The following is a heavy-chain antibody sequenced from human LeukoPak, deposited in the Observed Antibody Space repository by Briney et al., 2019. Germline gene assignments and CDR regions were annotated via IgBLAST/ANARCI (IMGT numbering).Heavy chain of an antibody. CDR2: INPNSGGT. J-gene: IGHJ4*02. CDR1: GYTFTGYY. V-gene: IGHV1-2*02. CDR3: ARSYCPMNYFDY. Sequence: GASVKVSCRASGYTFTGYYMHWVRQAPGQGLEWMGWINPNSGGTNYAQKFQGRVTMTRDTSISTAYMELSRLRSDDTAVYYCARSYCPMNYFDYWGQGTLVTVSS. D-gene: IGHD1-26*01.